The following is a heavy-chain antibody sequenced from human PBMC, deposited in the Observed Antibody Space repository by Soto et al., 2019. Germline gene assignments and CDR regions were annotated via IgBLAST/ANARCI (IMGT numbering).Heavy chain of an antibody. D-gene: IGHD3-22*01. Sequence: SETLSLTCTVSAGSISSSSYYWGWIRQPPGKGLEWIGSIYYSGSTYYNPSLKSRVTISVDTSKNQFSLKLSSVTAADTAVYYCARPPSYYYDSSGYYRDAFDIWGQGTMVTVSS. V-gene: IGHV4-39*01. CDR1: AGSISSSSYY. CDR3: ARPPSYYYDSSGYYRDAFDI. J-gene: IGHJ3*02. CDR2: IYYSGST.